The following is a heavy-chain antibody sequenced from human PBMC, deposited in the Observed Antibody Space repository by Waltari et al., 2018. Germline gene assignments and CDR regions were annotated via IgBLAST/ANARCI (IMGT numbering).Heavy chain of an antibody. V-gene: IGHV3-7*01. CDR2: IKQDGSEK. D-gene: IGHD3-3*01. J-gene: IGHJ6*02. CDR1: GFTFSSYW. CDR3: ARDLEGTSMDV. Sequence: EVQLVESGGGLVQPGGSLRLSCAASGFTFSSYWMSWVRQAPGKGLEGVANIKQDGSEKYYVDAVKVRFTISRDNAKNSLYLQMNSLRAEDTAVYYCARDLEGTSMDVWGQGTTVTVSS.